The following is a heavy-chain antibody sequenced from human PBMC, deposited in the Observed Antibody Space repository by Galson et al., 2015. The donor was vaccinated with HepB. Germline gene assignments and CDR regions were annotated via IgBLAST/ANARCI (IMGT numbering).Heavy chain of an antibody. J-gene: IGHJ4*02. Sequence: SLRLSCAASGFTFSNAWMSWVRQAPGKGLEWVGRIKSKTDGGTTDYAAPVKGRFTISRDDSKNTLYLQMNSLKTEDTAVYYCTTPGIVGYDYVWGSYRLWGQGTLVTVSS. D-gene: IGHD3-16*02. V-gene: IGHV3-15*01. CDR1: GFTFSNAW. CDR3: TTPGIVGYDYVWGSYRL. CDR2: IKSKTDGGTT.